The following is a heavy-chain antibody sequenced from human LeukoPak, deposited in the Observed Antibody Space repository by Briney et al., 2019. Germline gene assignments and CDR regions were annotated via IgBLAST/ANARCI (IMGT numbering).Heavy chain of an antibody. CDR3: AHVPELTHCGSTSCLYYFDY. Sequence: ESGPTLVKPTQTLTLTCTFSGFSLSTSGVGVGWIRQPPGKALEWLALIYWNDDKRYSPSLKSRLTITKDTSKNQVVLTMTNMDPVDTATYYCAHVPELTHCGSTSCLYYFDYWGQGTLVTVSS. J-gene: IGHJ4*02. CDR2: IYWNDDK. V-gene: IGHV2-5*01. D-gene: IGHD2-2*01. CDR1: GFSLSTSGVG.